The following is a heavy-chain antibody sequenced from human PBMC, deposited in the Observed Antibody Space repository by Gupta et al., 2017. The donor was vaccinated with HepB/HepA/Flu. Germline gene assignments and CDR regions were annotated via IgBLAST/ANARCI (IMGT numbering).Heavy chain of an antibody. CDR3: ARENNFYFCMDV. Sequence: APGKGLEWVSAIHNDGNTYYADSVKGRFTISRDRSKNTLYLQMNSLRAEDTALYYCARENNFYFCMDVWGKGTPVTVSS. V-gene: IGHV3-53*01. CDR2: IHNDGNT. J-gene: IGHJ6*03.